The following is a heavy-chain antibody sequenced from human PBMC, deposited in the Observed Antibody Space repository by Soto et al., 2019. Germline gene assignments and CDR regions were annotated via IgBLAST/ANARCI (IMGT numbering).Heavy chain of an antibody. J-gene: IGHJ4*02. Sequence: EVQLVESGGGLVQPGGSLRLSCAASGFSFSDYYMDWVRQVPGKGLEWVGRTRNKANSYSAEYAPPVKGRFTISRHDLEDSMYLQMNNLKTEDTAVYYCARDTGGSYDYGGQGALVTVSS. CDR3: ARDTGGSYDY. V-gene: IGHV3-72*01. CDR1: GFSFSDYY. D-gene: IGHD1-26*01. CDR2: TRNKANSYSA.